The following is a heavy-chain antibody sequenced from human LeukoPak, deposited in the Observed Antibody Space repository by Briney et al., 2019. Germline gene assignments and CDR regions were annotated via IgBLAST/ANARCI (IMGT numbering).Heavy chain of an antibody. CDR2: VSSDGTST. CDR3: ARDFGPSRWAFDI. D-gene: IGHD4-23*01. V-gene: IGHV3-74*01. J-gene: IGHJ3*02. Sequence: GVSLRLSCAGSGFTFSNYWIHWVRQAPGKGLVWVSRVSSDGTSTFYADSVKDRFTISRDNAKNTLYLQMNSLRAEDTAVYYCARDFGPSRWAFDIWGQGTLVTVSS. CDR1: GFTFSNYW.